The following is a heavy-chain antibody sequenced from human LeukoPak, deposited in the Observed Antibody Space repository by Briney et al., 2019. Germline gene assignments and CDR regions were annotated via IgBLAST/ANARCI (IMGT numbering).Heavy chain of an antibody. J-gene: IGHJ4*02. CDR3: ARKAVAGSGNFDY. CDR1: GGSISVYY. Sequence: SETLSLTCTVSGGSISVYYWSWIRQPPGKGLEWIGYIYYSGSTNFNPSLKSRVTISVDTSKNQFSLKLTSVTAADTAIYYCARKAVAGSGNFDYWGQGTLVTVSS. V-gene: IGHV4-59*08. D-gene: IGHD6-19*01. CDR2: IYYSGST.